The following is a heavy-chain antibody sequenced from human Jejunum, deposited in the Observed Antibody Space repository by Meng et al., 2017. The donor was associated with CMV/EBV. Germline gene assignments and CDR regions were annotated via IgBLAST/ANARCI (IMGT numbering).Heavy chain of an antibody. CDR3: AKGSDNHYFDA. Sequence: LACEASGFTCSRYAMSWVRQAPGKVLEYISTISGTTGKTLYADSLKGRFTISRDNSRNTLYLQMNNLGIDDTGVYYCAKGSDNHYFDAWGQGILVTVSS. J-gene: IGHJ4*02. D-gene: IGHD6-19*01. CDR1: GFTCSRYA. CDR2: ISGTTGKT. V-gene: IGHV3-23*01.